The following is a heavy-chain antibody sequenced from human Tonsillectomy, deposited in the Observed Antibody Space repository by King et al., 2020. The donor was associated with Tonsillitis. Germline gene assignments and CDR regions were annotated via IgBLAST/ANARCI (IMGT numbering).Heavy chain of an antibody. V-gene: IGHV4-59*01. J-gene: IGHJ6*02. Sequence: VQLQESGPRLVKPSETLSLTCTVSGGSISSYFWSLIRQSPGKGLEWMGYIYNSGSTNYNPSLKSRDTISVDTSKNQFSLELSTLTAADTAAYYCARYNYYCYCMDVWGQGTTVTVAS. CDR1: GGSISSYF. CDR2: IYNSGST. CDR3: ARYNYYCYCMDV.